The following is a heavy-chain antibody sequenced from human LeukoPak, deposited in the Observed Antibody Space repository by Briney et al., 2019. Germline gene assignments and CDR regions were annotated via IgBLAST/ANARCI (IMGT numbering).Heavy chain of an antibody. J-gene: IGHJ4*02. Sequence: GGSLRLSCAAPDTTFSSYWMHWVRQAPGKGLVWVSRINSDGSSTSYADSVKGRFTISRDNAKNTLYLQMNSLRAEDTAVYYCARKTGSYYYFDSWGQGTLVTVSS. V-gene: IGHV3-74*01. CDR1: DTTFSSYW. CDR3: ARKTGSYYYFDS. CDR2: INSDGSST. D-gene: IGHD1-26*01.